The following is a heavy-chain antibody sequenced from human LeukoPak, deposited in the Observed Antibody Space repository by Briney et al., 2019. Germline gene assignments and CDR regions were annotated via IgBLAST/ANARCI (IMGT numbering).Heavy chain of an antibody. V-gene: IGHV3-20*01. CDR2: INWNGGST. J-gene: IGHJ6*03. CDR1: GFTFDDYG. D-gene: IGHD2-2*02. CDR3: AREYCSSTSCYTDYYYYMDV. Sequence: GGSLRLSCAVSGFTFDDYGMSWVRQAPGKGLEWVSGINWNGGSTGYADSVKGRFTISRDNAKNSLYLQMNSLRAEDTALYHCAREYCSSTSCYTDYYYYMDVWGKGTTVTVSS.